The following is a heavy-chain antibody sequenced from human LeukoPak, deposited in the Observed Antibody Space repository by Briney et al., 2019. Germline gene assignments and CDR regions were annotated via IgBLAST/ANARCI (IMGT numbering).Heavy chain of an antibody. CDR2: INPNSGGT. D-gene: IGHD5-24*01. Sequence: ASVKVSCKASGYTFTGYYMHWVRQTPGQGLEWMGWINPNSGGTNYAQKFQGRVTMTRDTSISTAYMELSSLRSEDTAVYYCALEMATIKAFDIWGQGTMVTVSS. V-gene: IGHV1-2*02. J-gene: IGHJ3*02. CDR3: ALEMATIKAFDI. CDR1: GYTFTGYY.